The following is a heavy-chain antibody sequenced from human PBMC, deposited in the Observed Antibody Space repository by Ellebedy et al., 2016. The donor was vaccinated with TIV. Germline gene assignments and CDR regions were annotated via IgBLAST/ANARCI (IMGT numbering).Heavy chain of an antibody. CDR1: GGSFSGYY. D-gene: IGHD3-9*01. CDR2: INHSGIT. V-gene: IGHV4-34*01. J-gene: IGHJ4*02. CDR3: ARGKNYDVLTGTYTGFDY. Sequence: MPSETLSLPCGVYGGSFSGYYWNWLRQPPGKGLEWIGEINHSGITNYKPSLKSRVTISVGTSKNHFSLNLTSVTAADTAVYYCARGKNYDVLTGTYTGFDYWGQGTLVTVSS.